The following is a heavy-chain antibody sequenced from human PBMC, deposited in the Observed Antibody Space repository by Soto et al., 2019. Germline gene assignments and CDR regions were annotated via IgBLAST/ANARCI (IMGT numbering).Heavy chain of an antibody. CDR1: GFTFSSYA. J-gene: IGHJ6*02. V-gene: IGHV3-23*01. D-gene: IGHD3-10*01. CDR3: AKVRGGSIFGGMDV. CDR2: ISGSGGST. Sequence: HPGGSLRLSCAASGFTFSSYAMSWVRQAPGKGLEWVSAISGSGGSTYYADSVKGRFTISRDNSKNTLYLQMNSLRAEDTAVYYCAKVRGGSIFGGMDVWGQGTTVTVSS.